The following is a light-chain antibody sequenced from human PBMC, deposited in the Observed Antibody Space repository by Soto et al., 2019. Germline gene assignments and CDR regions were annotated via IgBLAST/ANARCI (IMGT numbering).Light chain of an antibody. CDR2: AAS. J-gene: IGKJ1*01. CDR3: QQGYSNPRT. Sequence: DIQMTQSPSSLSASVGDRVTITCRASQSISSYLNWYQQKPGKAPKLLMYAASTLQSGIPSRFSGSGSGTDFTLTISSLQPEDFAIYYCQQGYSNPRTFGQGTKVEIK. CDR1: QSISSY. V-gene: IGKV1-39*01.